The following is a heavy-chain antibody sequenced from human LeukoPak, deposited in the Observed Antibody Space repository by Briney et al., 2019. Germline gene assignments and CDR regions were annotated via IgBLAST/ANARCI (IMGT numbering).Heavy chain of an antibody. V-gene: IGHV3-20*04. J-gene: IGHJ4*02. CDR2: INWNGGRT. CDR1: GFTFDAYA. CDR3: AKGSAQYYFDS. Sequence: GGSLRPSCAASGFTFDAYAMSWVRQAPGKGLERVSGINWNGGRTGYADSVKGRFTISRDNAKNSLHLQMNSLRAEDTALYYCAKGSAQYYFDSWGQGTLVTVSS. D-gene: IGHD3-10*01.